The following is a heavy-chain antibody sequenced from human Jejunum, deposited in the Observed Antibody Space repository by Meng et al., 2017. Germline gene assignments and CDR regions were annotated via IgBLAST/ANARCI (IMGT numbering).Heavy chain of an antibody. CDR3: TRDWVAVAD. V-gene: IGHV3-53*01. CDR2: IYAGGNT. CDR1: GFAVFTNY. J-gene: IGHJ4*02. Sequence: GGSLRLSCAASGFAVFTNYMSWVRQAPGKGLEWVSVIYAGGNTYYADSVKGRFTISRDGSKNMLYLQMNNLRAEDTARYYCTRDWVAVADWGQGTLVTVSS. D-gene: IGHD6-19*01.